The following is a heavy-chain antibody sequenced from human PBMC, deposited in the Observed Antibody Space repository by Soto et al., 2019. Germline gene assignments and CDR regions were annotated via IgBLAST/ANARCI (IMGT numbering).Heavy chain of an antibody. D-gene: IGHD6-6*01. CDR1: GDTFSSYA. J-gene: IGHJ5*02. CDR2: IIPIFGTA. CDR3: ARGIAARLDWFDP. V-gene: IGHV1-69*06. Sequence: ASVKVSCKASGDTFSSYAISWVRQAPGQGLEWMGGIIPIFGTANYAQKFQGRVTITADKSTSTAYMELSSLRSEDTAVYYCARGIAARLDWFDPWGQGTLVTVSS.